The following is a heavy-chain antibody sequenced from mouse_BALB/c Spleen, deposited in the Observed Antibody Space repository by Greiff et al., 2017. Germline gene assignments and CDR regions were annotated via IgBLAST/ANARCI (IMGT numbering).Heavy chain of an antibody. CDR1: GFTFSDYY. Sequence: EVNLVESGGGLVKPGGSLKLSCAASGFTFSDYYMHWVRQTPEKRLEWVATISDGGSYTNYQDSVKGRFTISRDNAKNNLYLQMSSLKSEDTAMYYCARGDGYDEGGYYAMDYWGQGTSVTVSS. V-gene: IGHV5-4*02. J-gene: IGHJ4*01. CDR2: ISDGGSYT. CDR3: ARGDGYDEGGYYAMDY. D-gene: IGHD2-2*01.